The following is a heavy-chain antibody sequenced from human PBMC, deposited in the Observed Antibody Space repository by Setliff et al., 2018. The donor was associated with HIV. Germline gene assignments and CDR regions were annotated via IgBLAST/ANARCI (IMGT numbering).Heavy chain of an antibody. CDR2: IRSKNYGETT. CDR3: TTNFYNFWSGYYDYFDF. V-gene: IGHV3-49*04. J-gene: IGHJ4*02. Sequence: GGSLRLSCTTSGFTFSEYAINWVRQAPGKGLEWVGFIRSKNYGETTESAASVKDRFTFSRDDSKSIAYLQVSSLKTEDTAIYYCTTNFYNFWSGYYDYFDFWGQGALVTVSS. CDR1: GFTFSEYA. D-gene: IGHD3-3*01.